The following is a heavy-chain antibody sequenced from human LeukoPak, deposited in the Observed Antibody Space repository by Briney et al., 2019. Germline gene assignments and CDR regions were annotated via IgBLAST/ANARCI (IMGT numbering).Heavy chain of an antibody. V-gene: IGHV3-21*01. CDR3: ARDQITIFGVVTGMDV. J-gene: IGHJ6*02. Sequence: PGGSLRLSCAASGFTFSSYSMNWVRQAPGKGLEWVSSISSSSSYIYYADSVKGRFTISRDNAKNSLYLQMNSLRAEDTAVYYCARDQITIFGVVTGMDVWGQGTTVTVSS. CDR2: ISSSSSYI. D-gene: IGHD3-3*01. CDR1: GFTFSSYS.